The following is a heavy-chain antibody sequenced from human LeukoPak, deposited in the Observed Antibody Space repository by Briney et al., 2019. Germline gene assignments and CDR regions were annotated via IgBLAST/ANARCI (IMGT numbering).Heavy chain of an antibody. CDR2: INHSGST. V-gene: IGHV4-34*01. D-gene: IGHD4-17*01. Sequence: SETLSLTCAVYGGSFSGYYWSWIRQPPGKGLEWIGEINHSGSTNYNPSLKSRVTISVDTSKNQFSLKLNSVTAADTAVYYCAREYGDFDYWGQGTLVTVSS. J-gene: IGHJ4*02. CDR3: AREYGDFDY. CDR1: GGSFSGYY.